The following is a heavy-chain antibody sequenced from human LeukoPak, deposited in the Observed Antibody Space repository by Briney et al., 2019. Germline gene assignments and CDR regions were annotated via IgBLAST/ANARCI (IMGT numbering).Heavy chain of an antibody. V-gene: IGHV1-2*02. CDR3: ARLIAAAGTEGFDP. J-gene: IGHJ5*02. CDR1: GYTFTGYY. D-gene: IGHD6-13*01. Sequence: GASVKVSCKASGYTFTGYYVHWVRQAPGQGLEWMGWINPDSGGTNYAQEFQGRVTMTRDTSISTAYMELSRLRSDDTAVYYCARLIAAAGTEGFDPWGQGTLVTVSS. CDR2: INPDSGGT.